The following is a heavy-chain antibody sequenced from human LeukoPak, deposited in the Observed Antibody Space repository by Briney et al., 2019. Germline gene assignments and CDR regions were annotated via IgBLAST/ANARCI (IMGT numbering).Heavy chain of an antibody. CDR3: ATRRSGSAPPDY. CDR2: FDPEDGET. J-gene: IGHJ4*02. Sequence: ASVKVSCKVSGYSLTELSMYWVRQAPGKGLEWMGGFDPEDGETIYAQKFQGRVTMTEDTSTDTAYMELSSLRSEDTAVYYCATRRSGSAPPDYWGQGTLVTVSS. CDR1: GYSLTELS. D-gene: IGHD3-10*01. V-gene: IGHV1-24*01.